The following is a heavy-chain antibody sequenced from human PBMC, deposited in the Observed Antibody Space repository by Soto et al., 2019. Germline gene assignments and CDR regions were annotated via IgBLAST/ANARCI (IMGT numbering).Heavy chain of an antibody. CDR1: GFTFSSYA. V-gene: IGHV3-23*01. Sequence: EVQLLESGGGLVQPGGSLRLSCAASGFTFSSYAMSWVRQAPGKGLEWVSAISGSGGSTYYADSVKGRFTISRDNSKKTLYLQVNTQRAKDAAVYFCAKEGPPPYGSAKFDPWGQGTLVTVSS. CDR2: ISGSGGST. D-gene: IGHD3-10*01. J-gene: IGHJ5*02. CDR3: AKEGPPPYGSAKFDP.